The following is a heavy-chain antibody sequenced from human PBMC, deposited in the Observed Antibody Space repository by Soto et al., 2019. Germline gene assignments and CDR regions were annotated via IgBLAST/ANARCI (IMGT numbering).Heavy chain of an antibody. J-gene: IGHJ6*02. CDR3: TRVVLVAAYFYYGMDV. CDR1: LFTFGDYA. V-gene: IGHV3-49*03. D-gene: IGHD5-12*01. CDR2: IRTKPYGGTT. Sequence: LRLSCASSLFTFGDYAMRLFGESPFKVLEWVGFIRTKPYGGTTEYAASVKGRFTISRDDSKSIAYLQMNSLKTEDTAVYYCTRVVLVAAYFYYGMDVWGQGTTVTVSS.